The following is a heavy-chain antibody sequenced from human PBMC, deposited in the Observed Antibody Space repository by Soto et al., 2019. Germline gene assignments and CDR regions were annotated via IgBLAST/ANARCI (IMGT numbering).Heavy chain of an antibody. CDR2: ISIYNGNT. J-gene: IGHJ4*02. V-gene: IGHV1-18*04. CDR3: ERSPIAPVHVDY. Sequence: VQLVQSGGEVRMPGASVKVSCKASGYTFTSHGFTWVRQAPGQGLEWMGWISIYNGNTHYAQKFQDRLTLTIDTATSTAEKEPRSLTTDDTAVYFCERSPIAPVHVDYWGPGILVTVSS. D-gene: IGHD1-1*01. CDR1: GYTFTSHG.